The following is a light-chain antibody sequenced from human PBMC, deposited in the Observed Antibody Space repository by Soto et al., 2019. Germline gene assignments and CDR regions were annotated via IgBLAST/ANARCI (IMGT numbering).Light chain of an antibody. CDR3: QVRSDWPPFKYT. V-gene: IGKV3-11*01. Sequence: EIVLTQSPATLSLSAGERVTLSCSSSRSVDKLVACYRRQVGRPPRLLTYETSGRATGVPARFRGSGSGTDFTLTISRLEPEDFAIYFCQVRSDWPPFKYTFGQGTKLEVK. CDR2: ETS. J-gene: IGKJ2*01. CDR1: RSVDKL.